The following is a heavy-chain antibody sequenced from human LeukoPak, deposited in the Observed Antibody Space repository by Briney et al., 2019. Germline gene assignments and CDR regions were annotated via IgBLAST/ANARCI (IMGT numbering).Heavy chain of an antibody. J-gene: IGHJ4*02. CDR3: ARHCCSDCYNFDS. V-gene: IGHV4-59*08. CDR1: GGSISSYY. Sequence: PSETLSLTCTVSGGSISSYYWSWIRQPPGKGLEWIGYIYYNGNTNYNPSLKSRVTMSVDTSKNHFSLNLTSVTAADTAVYYCARHCCSDCYNFDSWGQGTLVTVSS. D-gene: IGHD2-21*01. CDR2: IYYNGNT.